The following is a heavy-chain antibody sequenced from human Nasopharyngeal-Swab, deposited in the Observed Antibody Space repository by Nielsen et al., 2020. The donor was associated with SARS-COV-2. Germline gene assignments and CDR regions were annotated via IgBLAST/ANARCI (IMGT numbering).Heavy chain of an antibody. V-gene: IGHV3-30*18. D-gene: IGHD3-3*01. Sequence: GESLKISCAASGFTFSSYGMHWVRQAPGKGLEWVAVISYDGSNKYYADSVKGRFTISRDNSKNTLYLQMNSLRAEDTAVYYCAKRSDYDFWSGGLYYYNYGMDVWGQGTTVTVSS. J-gene: IGHJ6*02. CDR1: GFTFSSYG. CDR2: ISYDGSNK. CDR3: AKRSDYDFWSGGLYYYNYGMDV.